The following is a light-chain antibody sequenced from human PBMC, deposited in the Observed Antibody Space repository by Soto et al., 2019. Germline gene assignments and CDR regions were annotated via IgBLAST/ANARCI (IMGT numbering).Light chain of an antibody. CDR3: QQYGSSPVT. CDR1: QSVSSNY. CDR2: GAS. J-gene: IGKJ1*01. Sequence: EIVFTQSPGTLSLSPGEGATLSCSASQSVSSNYLAWYQQKPGQAPRLLIYGASSRATGIPDRFSGSGSGTDFTLTISRLEPEDFAVYFCQQYGSSPVTFGQGTKVDI. V-gene: IGKV3-20*01.